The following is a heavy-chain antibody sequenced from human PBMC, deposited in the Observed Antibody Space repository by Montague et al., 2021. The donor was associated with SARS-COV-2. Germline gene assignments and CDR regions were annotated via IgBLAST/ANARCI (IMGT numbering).Heavy chain of an antibody. CDR2: IYYIGST. CDR3: ARAAAEHITIFGVVTSFDY. Sequence: SETLSLTCTVSGGSISSYYWSWIRQPPGKGQEWIGYIYYIGSTNYKPSLNSRATISVDTSKNQFSLKLSSVTAADTAVYYCARAAAEHITIFGVVTSFDYWGQGTLVTVSS. D-gene: IGHD3-3*01. J-gene: IGHJ4*02. V-gene: IGHV4-59*01. CDR1: GGSISSYY.